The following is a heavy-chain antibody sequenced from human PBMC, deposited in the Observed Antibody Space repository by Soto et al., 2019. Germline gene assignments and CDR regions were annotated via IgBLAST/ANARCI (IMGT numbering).Heavy chain of an antibody. J-gene: IGHJ1*01. V-gene: IGHV3-30-3*01. CDR1: GFTFSSYA. CDR2: ISYDGSNK. Sequence: QVQLVESGGGVVQPGRSLRLSCAASGFTFSSYAMHWVRQAPGKGLEWVAVISYDGSNKYYADSVKGRFTISRDNSKNTLYLQMNSLRAEDTAVYYCARDRRPARAEYFQHWGQGTLVTVSS. CDR3: ARDRRPARAEYFQH.